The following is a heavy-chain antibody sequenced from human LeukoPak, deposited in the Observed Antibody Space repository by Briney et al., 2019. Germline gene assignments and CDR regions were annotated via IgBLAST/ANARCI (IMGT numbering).Heavy chain of an antibody. CDR2: ISSRADTI. CDR1: GFTFISHE. Sequence: PGGSLRLSCATSGFTFISHEMSWLRQAPGKGLQWIAYISSRADTIYYAESVKGRFTVSRDYSKDSLHLQMTSLRAEDTAVYYCVSAIDYGPLNPFHFWAQGTRVAVSS. V-gene: IGHV3-48*03. D-gene: IGHD4-17*01. J-gene: IGHJ4*02. CDR3: VSAIDYGPLNPFHF.